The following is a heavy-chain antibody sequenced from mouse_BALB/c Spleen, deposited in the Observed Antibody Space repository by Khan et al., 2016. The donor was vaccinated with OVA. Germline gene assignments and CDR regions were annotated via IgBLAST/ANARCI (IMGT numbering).Heavy chain of an antibody. CDR1: GFSLTNYG. V-gene: IGHV2-6-1*01. Sequence: VELVESGPGLVAPSQSLSITCTISGFSLTNYGVHWVRQPPGKGLEWLVVIWSDGSTIYNSALKSRLTISKDNSKSQVFLKMNSLQTDDTAMYFCARQPYYHYNIMDYWGQGTSVTVSS. J-gene: IGHJ4*01. CDR3: ARQPYYHYNIMDY. CDR2: IWSDGST. D-gene: IGHD2-4*01.